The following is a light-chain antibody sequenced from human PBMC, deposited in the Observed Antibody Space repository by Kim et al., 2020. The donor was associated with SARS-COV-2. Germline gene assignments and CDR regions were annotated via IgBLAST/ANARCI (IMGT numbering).Light chain of an antibody. CDR3: QTWGTVFRV. CDR2: VKTDGTH. V-gene: IGLV4-69*01. J-gene: IGLJ3*02. Sequence: ASVKRSCRLSSGNRTDAIAGQQQKPEKGPRYLRKVKTDGTHSKGDGSPDRFSGSSSGADRYLTIASLQSEDEADYYCQTWGTVFRVFGGGTQLTVL. CDR1: SGNRTDA.